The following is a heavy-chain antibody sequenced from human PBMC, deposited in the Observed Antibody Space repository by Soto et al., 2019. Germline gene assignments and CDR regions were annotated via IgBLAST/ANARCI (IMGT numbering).Heavy chain of an antibody. D-gene: IGHD1-1*01. CDR3: ARDLTSDPYKYYGMDV. Sequence: GGSLRLSCAASGFTFSRYGMHWVRQVPGKGLEWVAVIWYDGSNKYYADSVKGRFTISRDNSKNTLYLQMNSLRAEDTAVYYCARDLTSDPYKYYGMDVWGQGTTVTVSS. CDR2: IWYDGSNK. J-gene: IGHJ6*02. CDR1: GFTFSRYG. V-gene: IGHV3-33*01.